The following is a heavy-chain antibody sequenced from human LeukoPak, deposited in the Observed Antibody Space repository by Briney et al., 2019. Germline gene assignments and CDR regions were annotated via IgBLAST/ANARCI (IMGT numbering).Heavy chain of an antibody. CDR1: GFIFSSYW. D-gene: IGHD3-10*01. V-gene: IGHV3-74*01. J-gene: IGHJ5*02. CDR2: INSDGSST. CDR3: ASSSAGPNWFDP. Sequence: GGSLRLSCAASGFIFSSYWMHWVRQAPGKGPVWVSRINSDGSSTSYADSVKGRFTISRDNAKNTLYLQMNSLRGEDTAVYYCASSSAGPNWFDPWGQGTLVTVSS.